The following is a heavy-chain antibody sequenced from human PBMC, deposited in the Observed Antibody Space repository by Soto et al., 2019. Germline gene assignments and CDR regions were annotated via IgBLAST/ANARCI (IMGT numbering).Heavy chain of an antibody. CDR2: INWNGGST. Sequence: GGSLRLSCAASGFTFDDYGMSWVRQAPGKGLEWVSGINWNGGSTGYADYVKGRFTIYRDNAKNSLYLQMNSLRAEDTALYHCARGNGRWLRDPPDYWGQGTLVTVSS. D-gene: IGHD5-12*01. CDR1: GFTFDDYG. V-gene: IGHV3-20*01. CDR3: ARGNGRWLRDPPDY. J-gene: IGHJ4*02.